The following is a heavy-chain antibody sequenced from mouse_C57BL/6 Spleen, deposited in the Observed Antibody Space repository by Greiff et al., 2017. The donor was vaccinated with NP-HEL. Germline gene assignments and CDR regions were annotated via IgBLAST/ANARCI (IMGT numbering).Heavy chain of an antibody. V-gene: IGHV1-80*01. D-gene: IGHD1-1*01. CDR1: GYAFSSYW. J-gene: IGHJ2*01. CDR3: AGDPLLYYDGSSDGYYLDY. Sequence: VQLQQSGAELVKPGASVKISCKASGYAFSSYWMNWVKQRPGKGLEWIGQIYPGDGDTNYNGKFKGKATLTADKSSSTAYMQLSSMTSEDSAVYFCAGDPLLYYDGSSDGYYLDYWGQGTTLTVAS. CDR2: IYPGDGDT.